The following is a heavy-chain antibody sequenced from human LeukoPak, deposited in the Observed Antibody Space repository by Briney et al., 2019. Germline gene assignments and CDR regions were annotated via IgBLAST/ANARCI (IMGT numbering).Heavy chain of an antibody. CDR1: GYTFTGYY. J-gene: IGHJ6*02. V-gene: IGHV1-2*02. Sequence: ASVKVSCKASGYTFTGYYMHWVRQAPGQGLEWMGWINPNSGGTNYAQKFQGRVTMTTDTSRSTVYMELRSLKSDDTAVYYCARIRGITIFGVLGADNHGLDVWGQGTTVTVSS. CDR3: ARIRGITIFGVLGADNHGLDV. CDR2: INPNSGGT. D-gene: IGHD3-3*01.